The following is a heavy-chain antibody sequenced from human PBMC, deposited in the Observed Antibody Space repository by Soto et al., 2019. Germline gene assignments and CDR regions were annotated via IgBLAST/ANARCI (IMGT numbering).Heavy chain of an antibody. Sequence: EASVKVSCKASGYTFPGNYMHWVRQAPGQGLEWMALINPTSGGTNYAQKFQGRVTMTWDTSISTAYMELSRLRSDDTAIYYCARGYCSSSGCSHYFDYWGQGTLVTVSS. J-gene: IGHJ4*02. CDR1: GYTFPGNY. CDR3: ARGYCSSSGCSHYFDY. V-gene: IGHV1-2*02. D-gene: IGHD2-2*01. CDR2: INPTSGGT.